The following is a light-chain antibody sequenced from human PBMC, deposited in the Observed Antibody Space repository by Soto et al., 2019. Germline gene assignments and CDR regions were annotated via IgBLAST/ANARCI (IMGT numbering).Light chain of an antibody. J-gene: IGKJ1*01. CDR1: QSISIW. V-gene: IGKV1-5*01. Sequence: DIQMTQSPSTLSASVGDRVTITCRASQSISIWLAWYQQIPGKAPNILIYDASTLVSGVPSRFSGSGSGTEFTLTISSLQPDDFATYYCQQYNNSFSWTFGQGTKVDIK. CDR3: QQYNNSFSWT. CDR2: DAS.